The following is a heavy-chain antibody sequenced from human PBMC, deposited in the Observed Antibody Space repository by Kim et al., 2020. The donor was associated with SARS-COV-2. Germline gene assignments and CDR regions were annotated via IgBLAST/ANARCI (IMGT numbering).Heavy chain of an antibody. D-gene: IGHD1-1*01. CDR2: IYPGDSDT. CDR3: ARRGLPQIGWNNYYYYGMDV. CDR1: GYSFTSYW. V-gene: IGHV5-51*01. Sequence: GESLKISCKGSGYSFTSYWIGWVRQMPGKGLEWMGIIYPGDSDTRYSPSFQGQVTISADKSISTAYLQWSSLKASDTAMYYCARRGLPQIGWNNYYYYGMDVWGQGTTVTVSS. J-gene: IGHJ6*02.